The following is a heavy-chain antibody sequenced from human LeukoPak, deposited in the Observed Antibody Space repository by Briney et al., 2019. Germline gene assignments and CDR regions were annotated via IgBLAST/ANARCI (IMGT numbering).Heavy chain of an antibody. CDR3: ARRNRNYDFWSGAFDY. J-gene: IGHJ4*02. V-gene: IGHV4-39*01. Sequence: SETLSLTCTVSGGSISSSSYYWGWIRQPPRKGMEWIGSIYYSGSTYYNPSLKSRVTISVDTSKNQFSLKLSSVTAADTAVYYCARRNRNYDFWSGAFDYWGQGTLVTVSS. CDR1: GGSISSSSYY. D-gene: IGHD3-3*01. CDR2: IYYSGST.